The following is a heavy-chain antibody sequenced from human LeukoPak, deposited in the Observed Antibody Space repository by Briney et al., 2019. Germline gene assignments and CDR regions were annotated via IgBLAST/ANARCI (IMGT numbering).Heavy chain of an antibody. V-gene: IGHV4-34*01. Sequence: SETLSLTCAVYGGSFSGYYWSWIRQPTGKGLEWIGEINHSGSTNYNPSLKSRVTISVDTSKNQFSLKLSSVTAADTAVYYCARGGILAEYYSGDFDYWGQGTLVTVSS. D-gene: IGHD2/OR15-2a*01. CDR3: ARGGILAEYYSGDFDY. CDR2: INHSGST. J-gene: IGHJ4*02. CDR1: GGSFSGYY.